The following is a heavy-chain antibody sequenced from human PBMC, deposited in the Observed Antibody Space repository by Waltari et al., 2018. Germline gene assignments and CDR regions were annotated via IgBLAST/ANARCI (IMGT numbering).Heavy chain of an antibody. V-gene: IGHV4-59*01. CDR1: GGSISSYY. CDR3: ARASRGYPFVARFDY. CDR2: IYYSGST. D-gene: IGHD5-18*01. Sequence: QVQLQESGPGLVKPSETLSLTCTVSGGSISSYYWSWIRQPPGKGLEWIGYIYYSGSTNYNPSLKSRVTISVDTSKNQFSLKLSSVTAADTAVYYCARASRGYPFVARFDYWGQGTLVTVSS. J-gene: IGHJ4*02.